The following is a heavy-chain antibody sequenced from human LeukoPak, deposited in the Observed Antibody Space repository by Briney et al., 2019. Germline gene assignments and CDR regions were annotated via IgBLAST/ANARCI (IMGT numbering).Heavy chain of an antibody. V-gene: IGHV1-2*02. Sequence: ASVKVSCKASGYTFTGYYMHWVRQAPGQGLEWMGWINPNSGGTNYAQEFEGRVTMTRDTSISTAYMELSRLRADDTAVYYCARGSGSRDYWGQGTLVTVSS. CDR1: GYTFTGYY. CDR3: ARGSGSRDY. D-gene: IGHD3-10*01. CDR2: INPNSGGT. J-gene: IGHJ4*02.